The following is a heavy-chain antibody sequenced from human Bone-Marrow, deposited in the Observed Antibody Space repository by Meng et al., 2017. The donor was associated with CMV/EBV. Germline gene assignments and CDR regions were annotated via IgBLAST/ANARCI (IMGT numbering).Heavy chain of an antibody. Sequence: LRSGAYYWRWIRQPPGKGLEWIGYISYSGRTYYNPSLKSRLTISVDTSKNQFSLKVSSVTAADTAVYYCARVGTYYDSHGYHYPFDYWGQGTLVTVSS. CDR2: ISYSGRT. V-gene: IGHV4-30-4*01. CDR3: ARVGTYYDSHGYHYPFDY. J-gene: IGHJ4*02. D-gene: IGHD3-22*01. CDR1: LRSGAYY.